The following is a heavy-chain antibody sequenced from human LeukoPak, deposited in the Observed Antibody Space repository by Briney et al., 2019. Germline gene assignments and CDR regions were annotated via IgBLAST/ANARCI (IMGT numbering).Heavy chain of an antibody. CDR2: INPNSGGT. CDR1: GYTFTGYY. J-gene: IGHJ4*02. V-gene: IGHV1-2*02. D-gene: IGHD2-2*01. CDR3: ARDSSAVPAALGY. Sequence: ASVKVSCKASGYTFTGYYMHWLRQAPGQGLEWMGWINPNSGGTNYAQKFQGRVTMTRDTSISTAYMELSRLRSDDTAVYYCARDSSAVPAALGYWGQGTLVTVSS.